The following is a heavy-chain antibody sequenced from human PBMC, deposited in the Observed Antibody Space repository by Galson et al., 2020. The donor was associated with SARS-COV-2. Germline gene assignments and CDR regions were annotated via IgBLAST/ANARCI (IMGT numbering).Heavy chain of an antibody. CDR2: IIPILGIA. J-gene: IGHJ5*02. Sequence: SVQVPCKASGGTFSSYAISWVRQAPGQGLEWMGGIIPILGIANYAQKFQGRVTITADKSTSTAYMELSSLRSEDTAVYYCAGCPKDNWFDPWGQGTLVTVSS. D-gene: IGHD6-19*01. CDR3: AGCPKDNWFDP. V-gene: IGHV1-69*10. CDR1: GGTFSSYA.